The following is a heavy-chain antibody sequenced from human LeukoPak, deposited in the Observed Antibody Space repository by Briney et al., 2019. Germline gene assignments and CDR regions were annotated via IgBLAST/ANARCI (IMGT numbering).Heavy chain of an antibody. Sequence: GASVKVSCKASGGTFSSYAISWVRQAPGQGLEWMGGIIPIFGTANYAQKFQGRVTITADESTSTAYMELSSLRSEDTAVYYCAIRNTPTMPVDYWGQGTLVTVSS. D-gene: IGHD2-2*01. V-gene: IGHV1-69*13. CDR3: AIRNTPTMPVDY. J-gene: IGHJ4*02. CDR1: GGTFSSYA. CDR2: IIPIFGTA.